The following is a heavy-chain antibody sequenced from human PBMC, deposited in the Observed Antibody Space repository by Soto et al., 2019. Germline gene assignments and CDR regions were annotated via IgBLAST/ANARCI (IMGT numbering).Heavy chain of an antibody. J-gene: IGHJ6*02. Sequence: SVKVSCKASGGTFSSYAISWVRQAPGQGLEWMGGIIPIFGTANYAQKFQGRVTITADESTSTAYMELSSLRSEDTAVYYCATGAVVPAAITYYYYGMDVWGQGTTVTVSS. V-gene: IGHV1-69*13. CDR1: GGTFSSYA. CDR3: ATGAVVPAAITYYYYGMDV. D-gene: IGHD2-2*02. CDR2: IIPIFGTA.